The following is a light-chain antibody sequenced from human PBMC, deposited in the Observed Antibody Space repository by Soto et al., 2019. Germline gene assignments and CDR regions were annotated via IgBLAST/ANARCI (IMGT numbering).Light chain of an antibody. J-gene: IGKJ2*03. CDR3: HQYGSSRPYS. V-gene: IGKV3-20*01. CDR1: QNVARSN. Sequence: EIVLTQSPDTLSLSPGERATLSCRATQNVARSNLAWYQHRPGQAPRLLISGASTRAADTPDRFSGSGSGEQFTLTISRLETEDLAVYYCHQYGSSRPYSFGQGTRLEI. CDR2: GAS.